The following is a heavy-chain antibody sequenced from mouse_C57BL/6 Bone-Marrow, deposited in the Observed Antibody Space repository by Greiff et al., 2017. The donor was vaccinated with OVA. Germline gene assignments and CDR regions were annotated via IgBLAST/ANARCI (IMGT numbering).Heavy chain of an antibody. CDR1: GYTFTSYW. D-gene: IGHD2-4*01. Sequence: VQLQQPGAELVRPGTSVKLSCKASGYTFTSYWMHWVKQRPGQGLEWIGVIDPSDSYTNYNQKFKGKATLTVDTSSSTAYMQLSSLTSEDSAVYYCAREDYPYWYFDVWGTGTTVTVSS. CDR3: AREDYPYWYFDV. V-gene: IGHV1-59*01. J-gene: IGHJ1*03. CDR2: IDPSDSYT.